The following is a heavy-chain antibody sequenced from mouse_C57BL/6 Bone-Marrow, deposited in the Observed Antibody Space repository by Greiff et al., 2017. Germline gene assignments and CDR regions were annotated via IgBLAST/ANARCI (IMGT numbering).Heavy chain of an antibody. V-gene: IGHV3-6*01. Sequence: VQLQQSGPGLVKPSQSLSLTCSVTGYSITSGYYWNWIRQFPGNKLEWMGYISYDGSNYYNPSLKNRISITRDTSKNQFFLKLNSVTTEDTATYYCARRPGYGSSSYYAMDYWGQGTSVTVSS. D-gene: IGHD1-1*01. CDR1: GYSITSGYY. CDR2: ISYDGSN. CDR3: ARRPGYGSSSYYAMDY. J-gene: IGHJ4*01.